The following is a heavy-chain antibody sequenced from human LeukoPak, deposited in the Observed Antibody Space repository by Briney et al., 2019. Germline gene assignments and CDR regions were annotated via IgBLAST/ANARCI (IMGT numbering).Heavy chain of an antibody. CDR3: ARIVTLTGEVRVAY. J-gene: IGHJ4*02. CDR2: INPNSGGT. D-gene: IGHD7-27*01. V-gene: IGHV1-2*02. Sequence: ASVKVSCKASGYTFTGYYMHWVRQAPGQGLEWMGWINPNSGGTKYAQKFQGRVTMTRDTSISTAYMELSSLSSDDTAVYYCARIVTLTGEVRVAYWGQGTLVKVSS. CDR1: GYTFTGYY.